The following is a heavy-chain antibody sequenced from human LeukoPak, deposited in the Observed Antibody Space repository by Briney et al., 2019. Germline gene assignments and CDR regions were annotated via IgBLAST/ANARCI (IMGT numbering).Heavy chain of an antibody. CDR1: GYTFTSYG. V-gene: IGHV1-18*01. CDR2: ISAYNGNT. J-gene: IGHJ4*02. D-gene: IGHD3-22*01. CDR3: ATLGPNYDSSGYPKFYFDY. Sequence: ASVKVSCKASGYTFTSYGISWVRQAPGQGLEWMGWISAYNGNTNYAQKLQGRVTMTTDTSTSTAYMELRSLRSDDTAVYYCATLGPNYDSSGYPKFYFDYWGQGTLVTVSS.